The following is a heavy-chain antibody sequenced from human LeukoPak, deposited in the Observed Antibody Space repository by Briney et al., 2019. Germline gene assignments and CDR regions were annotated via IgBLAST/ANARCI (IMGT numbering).Heavy chain of an antibody. Sequence: GGSLRPSCAASGFTFSSYAMSWVRQAPGKGLEWVSAISGSGGSTYYADSVKGRFTISRDNSKNTLYLQMNSLRAEDTAVYYCAKDLRPRDAFDIWGQGTMVTVSS. CDR2: ISGSGGST. CDR3: AKDLRPRDAFDI. V-gene: IGHV3-23*01. J-gene: IGHJ3*02. CDR1: GFTFSSYA.